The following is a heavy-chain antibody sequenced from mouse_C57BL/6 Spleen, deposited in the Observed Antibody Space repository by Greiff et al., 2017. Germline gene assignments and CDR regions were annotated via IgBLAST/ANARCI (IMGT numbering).Heavy chain of an antibody. CDR2: IYPGDGDT. V-gene: IGHV1-82*01. CDR3: ARSNELLGYFDV. CDR1: GYAFSSSW. Sequence: QVQLQQSGPELVKPGASMKISCKASGYAFSSSWMNWVKQRPGKGLEWIGRIYPGDGDTNYNGKFKGKATLTADKSSSTAYMQLSSLTSEDSAVYFCARSNELLGYFDVWGTGTTVTVSS. J-gene: IGHJ1*03. D-gene: IGHD1-1*01.